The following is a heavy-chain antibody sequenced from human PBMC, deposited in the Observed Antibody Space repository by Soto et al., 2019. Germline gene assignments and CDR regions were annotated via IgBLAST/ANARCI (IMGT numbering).Heavy chain of an antibody. D-gene: IGHD3-3*01. V-gene: IGHV3-30*03. Sequence: GGSLRLSCAASGFTFSSYGMHWVRQAPGKGLEWVAVISYDGSNKYYADSVKGRFTISRDNSKNTLYLQMNSLRAEDTAVYYCTTRDDTLYYDFWSGYLPMDVWGQGTTVTVSS. J-gene: IGHJ6*02. CDR1: GFTFSSYG. CDR2: ISYDGSNK. CDR3: TTRDDTLYYDFWSGYLPMDV.